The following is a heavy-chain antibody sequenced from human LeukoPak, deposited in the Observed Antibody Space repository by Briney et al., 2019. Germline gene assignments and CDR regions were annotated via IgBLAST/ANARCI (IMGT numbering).Heavy chain of an antibody. CDR2: IYSGGNT. V-gene: IGHV3-53*01. D-gene: IGHD2-15*01. CDR1: GFTVSSNS. CDR3: ARRAGEYSHPYDY. Sequence: GGSLRLSCTVSGFTVSSNSWSWVRQAPGKGLEWVSFIYSGGNTHYSDSVKGRFTISRDNSKNTLYLQMNSLRAEDTAIYYCARRAGEYSHPYDYWGQGALVTVSS. J-gene: IGHJ4*02.